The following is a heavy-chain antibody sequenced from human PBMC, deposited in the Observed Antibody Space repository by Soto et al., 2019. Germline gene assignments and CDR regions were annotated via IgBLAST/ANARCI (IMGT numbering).Heavy chain of an antibody. D-gene: IGHD1-26*01. CDR3: ARVDTRMAATCVSY. CDR1: GGSISSGGYY. J-gene: IGHJ4*02. V-gene: IGHV4-31*01. Sequence: QVQLQESGPGLVKPSQTLSLTCTVSGGSISSGGYYWSWIRQHPGKGLEWIGYIYYSGSNYYNPSLKGPATPSFDTSKNQFSLKLSSVTAADTAVYYCARVDTRMAATCVSYWGQGTLVTVSS. CDR2: IYYSGSN.